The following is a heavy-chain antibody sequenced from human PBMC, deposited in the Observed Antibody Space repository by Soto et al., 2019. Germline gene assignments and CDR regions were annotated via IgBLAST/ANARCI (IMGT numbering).Heavy chain of an antibody. V-gene: IGHV4-59*08. Sequence: SETLSLTCTVSGGSIINYYWSWIRQPPGKGLEWIGYIYYSGTTSYNPSLRSRVTISVDTSKNQFSLKLSSVTAADTAVYYCARHFPYCSSTSHCAYGMEVWGQETTVTVSS. D-gene: IGHD2-2*01. J-gene: IGHJ6*02. CDR2: IYYSGTT. CDR1: GGSIINYY. CDR3: ARHFPYCSSTSHCAYGMEV.